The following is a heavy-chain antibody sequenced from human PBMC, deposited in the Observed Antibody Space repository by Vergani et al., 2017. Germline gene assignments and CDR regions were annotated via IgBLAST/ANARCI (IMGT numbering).Heavy chain of an antibody. CDR3: ASDPDIVVVPAAPYYYYYGMDV. J-gene: IGHJ6*02. D-gene: IGHD2-2*01. CDR1: GYTFTSYG. CDR2: ISAYNGNT. Sequence: QVQLVQSGAEVKKPGASVKVSCKASGYTFTSYGISWVRQATGQGLEWMGWISAYNGNTNYAQKLQGRVTMTTDTSTSTAYMELRSLRSDDTAVYYCASDPDIVVVPAAPYYYYYGMDVWGQGTTVTVSS. V-gene: IGHV1-18*04.